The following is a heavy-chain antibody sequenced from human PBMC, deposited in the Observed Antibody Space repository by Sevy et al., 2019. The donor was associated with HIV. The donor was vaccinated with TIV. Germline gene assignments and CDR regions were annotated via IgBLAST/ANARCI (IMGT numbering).Heavy chain of an antibody. Sequence: SGPTLVKPTQTLTLTCTFSGFSLSTSGVGVGYIRQPPGKAVEWLAVIYWDDDKRYSPSLKSRPTTTKEPSKNQVVVTLTNMDPVDTATYYCARRYSEYDYAFDDWGQGTLVTVSS. CDR1: GFSLSTSGVG. CDR3: ARRYSEYDYAFDD. CDR2: IYWDDDK. D-gene: IGHD5-12*01. V-gene: IGHV2-5*02. J-gene: IGHJ4*02.